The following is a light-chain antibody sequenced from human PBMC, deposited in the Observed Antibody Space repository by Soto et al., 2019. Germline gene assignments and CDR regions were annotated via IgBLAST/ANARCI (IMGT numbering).Light chain of an antibody. J-gene: IGKJ4*01. CDR3: QHPPTS. CDR2: DAS. V-gene: IGKV1-5*01. CDR1: QSISNW. Sequence: DIQMTQSPSTLSASVGDRVTITCRASQSISNWLAWYQQKPGKAPRLLIYDASSLGSGVPSRFSGGGSGTEFTLTISSLEPEDFVLYYCQHPPTSFGGGTKVEI.